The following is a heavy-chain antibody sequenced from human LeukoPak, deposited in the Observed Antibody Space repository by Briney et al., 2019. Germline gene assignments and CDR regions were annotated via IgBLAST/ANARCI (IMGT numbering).Heavy chain of an antibody. V-gene: IGHV3-23*01. CDR1: GFTFSSYA. CDR3: AKPFTMIVVGGDFDY. J-gene: IGHJ4*02. Sequence: GGSLRLSCAASGFTFSSYAMSWVRQAPGKGLKWVSAISGSGGSTYYADSVKGRFTISRDNSKNTLYLQMNSLRAEDTAVYYCAKPFTMIVVGGDFDYWGQGTLVTVSS. D-gene: IGHD3-22*01. CDR2: ISGSGGST.